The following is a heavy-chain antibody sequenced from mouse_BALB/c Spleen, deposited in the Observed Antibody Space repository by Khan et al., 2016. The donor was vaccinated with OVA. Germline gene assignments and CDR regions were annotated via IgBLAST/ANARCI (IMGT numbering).Heavy chain of an antibody. CDR3: ARYDYDVGFDV. CDR1: GFSLTGYG. J-gene: IGHJ1*01. CDR2: IWGDGST. V-gene: IGHV2-6-7*01. Sequence: QVQLKESGPGLVAPSQSLSITCTVSGFSLTGYGVNWVRQPPGKGLEWLGMIWGDGSTDYNSRLKSRLSLSKDKSKSQVFLKMNSLQTDDTARYYCARYDYDVGFDVWGAGTTVTVSS. D-gene: IGHD2-4*01.